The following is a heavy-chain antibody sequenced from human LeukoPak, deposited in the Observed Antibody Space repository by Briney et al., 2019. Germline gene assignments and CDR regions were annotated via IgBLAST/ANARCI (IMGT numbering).Heavy chain of an antibody. CDR3: AREGLNMVRGVIPKEAWGWFDP. CDR2: IYHSGST. D-gene: IGHD3-10*01. J-gene: IGHJ5*02. Sequence: PSETLSLTCTVSGYSISSGYYWGSIRQTPGKGLEWIGSIYHSGSTYYNPSLKSRVTISVDTSKNQFSLKLSSVTAADTAVYYCAREGLNMVRGVIPKEAWGWFDPWGQGTLVTVSS. V-gene: IGHV4-38-2*02. CDR1: GYSISSGYY.